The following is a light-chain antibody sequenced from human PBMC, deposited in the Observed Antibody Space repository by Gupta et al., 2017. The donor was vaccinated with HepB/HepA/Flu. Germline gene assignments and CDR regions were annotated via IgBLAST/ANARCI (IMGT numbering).Light chain of an antibody. CDR3: QQDDYLRIT. V-gene: IGKV1-33*01. CDR1: HDITNY. J-gene: IGKJ4*01. CDR2: DAS. Sequence: DIQMTQSPSSLSASVGDRVTIACQASHDITNYLNWYQQKPGKAPKLLISDASNLETGVPSRFSGSGSGTDFTFTIISLQPEDIATYYCQQDDYLRITFGGGTKVEIK.